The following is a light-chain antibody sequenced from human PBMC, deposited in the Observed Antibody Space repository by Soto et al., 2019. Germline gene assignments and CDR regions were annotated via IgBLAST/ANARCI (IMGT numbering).Light chain of an antibody. J-gene: IGKJ5*01. CDR3: QQSYSSPIT. CDR2: AAS. V-gene: IGKV1-39*01. Sequence: DIHLTQSPSSLSASVGDRVTITCRASQSISTHLNWYQQKRGEAPKVLIYAASRLQSGVPSRFSGSGSGTELTLTISSLQPEDSATYYCQQSYSSPITFGHGTRLEIK. CDR1: QSISTH.